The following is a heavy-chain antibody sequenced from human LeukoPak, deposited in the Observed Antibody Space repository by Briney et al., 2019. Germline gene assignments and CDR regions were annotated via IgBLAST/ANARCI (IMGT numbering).Heavy chain of an antibody. J-gene: IGHJ4*02. CDR2: INWNGGRT. CDR3: AKDYDYGDYPGY. CDR1: GFVFDDYG. D-gene: IGHD4-17*01. V-gene: IGHV3-20*04. Sequence: PGGSLRLSCAASGFVFDDYGMSWVRRAPGKGLEWVSGINWNGGRTGYADSVKGRFTISRDNAKNSLYLQMNSLRAEDTALYYCAKDYDYGDYPGYWGQGTLVTVSS.